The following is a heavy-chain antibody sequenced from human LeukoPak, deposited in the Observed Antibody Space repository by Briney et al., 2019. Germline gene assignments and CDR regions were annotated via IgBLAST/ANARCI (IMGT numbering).Heavy chain of an antibody. V-gene: IGHV1-2*02. D-gene: IGHD3-22*01. Sequence: ASVKVSCKASGYIFSDYGIHWVRQAPGQGPEWMGWTKRNSRGTNYAQKFQGRVTMTRDTSISTAYMELSGLRHDDTAVYYCARDLYYYDSSGFFDYWGQGTLVTVSS. J-gene: IGHJ4*02. CDR2: TKRNSRGT. CDR1: GYIFSDYG. CDR3: ARDLYYYDSSGFFDY.